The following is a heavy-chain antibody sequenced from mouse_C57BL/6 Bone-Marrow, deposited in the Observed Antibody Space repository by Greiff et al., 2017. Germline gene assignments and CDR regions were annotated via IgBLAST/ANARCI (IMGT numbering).Heavy chain of an antibody. V-gene: IGHV1-81*01. CDR3: ARGYYYGTPFAY. J-gene: IGHJ3*01. Sequence: VMLVESGAELARPGASVKLSCKASGYTFTSYGISWVKQRTGQGLEWIGEIYPRSGNTYYNEKFKGKATLTADKSSSTAYMELRSLTSEDSAVYFCARGYYYGTPFAYWGRGTLVTVSA. CDR1: GYTFTSYG. CDR2: IYPRSGNT. D-gene: IGHD1-1*01.